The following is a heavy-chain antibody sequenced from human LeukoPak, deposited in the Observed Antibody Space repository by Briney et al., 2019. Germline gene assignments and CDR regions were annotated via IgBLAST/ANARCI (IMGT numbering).Heavy chain of an antibody. V-gene: IGHV6-1*01. CDR3: ARDQIEMARIKGDYYSMDV. Sequence: SQTLSLTCAISGDTFSSNSAAWNWIRHAPSSGLEGLVRTYYSSKWYNDYAVTVKSRITINRDTSKNQFSLQRNSETPEDTAVYYCARDQIEMARIKGDYYSMDVWGEGTTVTVSS. J-gene: IGHJ6*04. D-gene: IGHD5-24*01. CDR2: TYYSSKWYN. CDR1: GDTFSSNSAA.